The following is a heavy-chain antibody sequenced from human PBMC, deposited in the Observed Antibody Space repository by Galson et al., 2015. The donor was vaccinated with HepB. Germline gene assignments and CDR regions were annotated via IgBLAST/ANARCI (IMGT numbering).Heavy chain of an antibody. Sequence: SLRLSCAASGFTFSTYWMHWVRHAPGKGLVWVSRINSDGSTTSYADSVKGRFTISRDNAKNTLYLQMNSLRAEDTAVYFCARTFYYDSSGYFVYWGQGTLVTVSS. D-gene: IGHD3-22*01. J-gene: IGHJ4*02. CDR1: GFTFSTYW. CDR2: INSDGSTT. CDR3: ARTFYYDSSGYFVY. V-gene: IGHV3-74*01.